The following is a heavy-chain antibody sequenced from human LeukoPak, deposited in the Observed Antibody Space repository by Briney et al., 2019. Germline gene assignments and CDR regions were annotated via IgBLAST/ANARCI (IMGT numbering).Heavy chain of an antibody. CDR1: GFTFSNAW. CDR3: TTDQYYYDSSGYYYLDY. J-gene: IGHJ4*02. V-gene: IGHV3-15*01. D-gene: IGHD3-22*01. Sequence: GGSLRLSCAASGFTFSNAWMSWVRQAPGKGLEWVGRIKSKTDGGTTDYAAPVKGRFTISRDDSKNTLYLQMNSLKTEDTAVYYCTTDQYYYDSSGYYYLDYWGQGTLVTVSS. CDR2: IKSKTDGGTT.